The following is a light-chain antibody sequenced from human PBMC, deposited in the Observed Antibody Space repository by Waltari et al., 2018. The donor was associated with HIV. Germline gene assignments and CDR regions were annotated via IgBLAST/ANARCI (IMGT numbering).Light chain of an antibody. J-gene: IGLJ2*01. CDR1: ALSDHF. V-gene: IGLV3-25*03. Sequence: YELTQPPSVSVSPGQTPRITCAGTALSDHFGHWYQHKVGQAPAVVIFRSRERSPQVPARFSASESGTRFTLTISGVQAEDEADYFCLSADGRGVRKFFGGGTRLTVL. CDR2: RSR. CDR3: LSADGRGVRKF.